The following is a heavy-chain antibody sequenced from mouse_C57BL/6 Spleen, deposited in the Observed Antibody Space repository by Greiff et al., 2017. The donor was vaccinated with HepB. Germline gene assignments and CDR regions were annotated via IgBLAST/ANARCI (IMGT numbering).Heavy chain of an antibody. V-gene: IGHV5-17*01. CDR1: GFTFSDYG. J-gene: IGHJ4*01. CDR2: ISSGSSTI. CDR3: ARGFSTVVAKGAMDY. Sequence: VQLQQSGGGLVKPGGSLKLSCAASGFTFSDYGMHWVRQAPEKGLEWVAYISSGSSTIYYADTVKGRFTISRDNAKNTLFLQMTSLRSEDTAMYYCARGFSTVVAKGAMDYWGQGTSVTVSS. D-gene: IGHD1-1*01.